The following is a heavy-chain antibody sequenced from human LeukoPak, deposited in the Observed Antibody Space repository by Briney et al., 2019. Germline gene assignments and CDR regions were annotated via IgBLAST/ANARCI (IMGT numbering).Heavy chain of an antibody. J-gene: IGHJ4*02. CDR3: ARVTRFYGSGPLYYFDY. CDR1: GYTFTSYG. CDR2: ISVYNDNT. Sequence: ASVKVSCKASGYTFTSYGISWVRQAPGQGLEWMGWISVYNDNTNSAQKLQGRVTMTTDTSTSTAYMELRSLRSDDTAVYYCARVTRFYGSGPLYYFDYWGQGTLVTVSS. V-gene: IGHV1-18*01. D-gene: IGHD3-10*01.